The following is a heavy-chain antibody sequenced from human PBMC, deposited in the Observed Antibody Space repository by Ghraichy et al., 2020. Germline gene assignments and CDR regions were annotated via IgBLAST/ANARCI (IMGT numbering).Heavy chain of an antibody. CDR3: AREYCGGGSCYFNAFDI. D-gene: IGHD2-15*01. CDR1: GFTFSSYW. Sequence: GGSLRLSCAASGFTFSSYWMSWVRQAPGKGLEWVANTKQDGSKKYYVDSVKGRFTISRDNPRNSLYLQMNTLRAEETAMYYCAREYCGGGSCYFNAFDIWGQGTMVTVSS. CDR2: TKQDGSKK. V-gene: IGHV3-7*01. J-gene: IGHJ3*02.